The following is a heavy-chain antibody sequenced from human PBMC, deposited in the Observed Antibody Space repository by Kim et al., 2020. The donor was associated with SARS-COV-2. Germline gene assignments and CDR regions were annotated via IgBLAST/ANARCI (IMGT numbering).Heavy chain of an antibody. CDR3: ARIYGSGALP. CDR2: IYYSGST. D-gene: IGHD3-10*01. J-gene: IGHJ5*02. CDR1: GGSISSSSYY. V-gene: IGHV4-39*01. Sequence: SETLSLTCTVSGGSISSSSYYWGWIRQPPGKGLEWIGSIYYSGSTYYNPSLKSRVTISVDTSKNQFSLKLSSVTAADTAVYYCARIYGSGALPWGQGTLGTVSS.